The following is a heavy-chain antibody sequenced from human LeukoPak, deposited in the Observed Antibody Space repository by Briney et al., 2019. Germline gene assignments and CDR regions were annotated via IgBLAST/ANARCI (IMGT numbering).Heavy chain of an antibody. J-gene: IGHJ4*02. V-gene: IGHV4-30-4*01. Sequence: SQTLSLTCTVSGGSISSGDYYWDWVRQPPGKGPEWIGYIYYSGSAYYNPSLKSRVTMSVDTSKNQFSLKLSSVTAADTAVYYCARVSPAYYFDYWGQGTLVTVSS. CDR1: GGSISSGDYY. CDR2: IYYSGSA. CDR3: ARVSPAYYFDY.